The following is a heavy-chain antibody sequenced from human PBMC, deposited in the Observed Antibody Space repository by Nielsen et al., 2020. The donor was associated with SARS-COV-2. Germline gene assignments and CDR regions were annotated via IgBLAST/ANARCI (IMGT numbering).Heavy chain of an antibody. J-gene: IGHJ6*02. Sequence: ASVKVSCKASGYTFTSYYMHWVRQAPGQGLEWMGIINPSGGSTSYAQKFQGRVTITADESTSTAYMELSSLRSEDTAVYYCARDSPITMVRGVSYYYYGMDVWGQGTTVTVSS. CDR2: INPSGGST. CDR1: GYTFTSYY. CDR3: ARDSPITMVRGVSYYYYGMDV. V-gene: IGHV1-46*01. D-gene: IGHD3-10*01.